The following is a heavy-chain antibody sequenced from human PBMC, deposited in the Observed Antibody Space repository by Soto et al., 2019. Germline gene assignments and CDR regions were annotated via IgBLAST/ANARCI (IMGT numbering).Heavy chain of an antibody. J-gene: IGHJ4*02. Sequence: QLQLQESGSGLVKPSQTLSLTCTVSGGTIRSGGYSWSWIRQPPGKGLEWIGYIYHSGSTYYNPSLKSRVTISVDRSKNQFSLKLSSVTAADTAVYYCARAGSLGAVAADYWGQGTLVTVSS. V-gene: IGHV4-30-2*01. CDR3: ARAGSLGAVAADY. CDR1: GGTIRSGGYS. CDR2: IYHSGST. D-gene: IGHD6-19*01.